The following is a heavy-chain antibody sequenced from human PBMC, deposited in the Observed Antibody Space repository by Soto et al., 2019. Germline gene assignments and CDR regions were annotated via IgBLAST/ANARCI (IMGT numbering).Heavy chain of an antibody. Sequence: GASVKVSCKASGYTFTGYYMHWVRQAPGQGLEWMGWINPNSGGTNYAQKFQGWVTMTRDTSISTAYMELSRLRSDDTAVYYCARDKVEQLVLSYYYYGMDVWGQGTTVTVSS. J-gene: IGHJ6*02. CDR1: GYTFTGYY. CDR2: INPNSGGT. CDR3: ARDKVEQLVLSYYYYGMDV. D-gene: IGHD6-6*01. V-gene: IGHV1-2*04.